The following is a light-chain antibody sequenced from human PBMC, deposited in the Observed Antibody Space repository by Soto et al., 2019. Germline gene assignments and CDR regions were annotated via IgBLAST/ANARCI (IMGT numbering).Light chain of an antibody. CDR2: GAS. Sequence: EIVLTQSPGTLSLSPGERATLSCRASQSVSSSYLAWYQQKPGQAPRLLISGASSRATGIPDRFSGSGSGTAFPLTISRLEPEDFAVYYCQQYGGSPPFTFGPGTKVDIK. J-gene: IGKJ3*01. V-gene: IGKV3-20*01. CDR1: QSVSSSY. CDR3: QQYGGSPPFT.